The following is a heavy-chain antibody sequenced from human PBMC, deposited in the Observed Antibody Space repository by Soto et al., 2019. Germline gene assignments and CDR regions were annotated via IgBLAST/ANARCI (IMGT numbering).Heavy chain of an antibody. CDR3: ARLRIATNNYKWFDP. Sequence: SETLSLTCAVSGGSISSGGYYWSWIRQVPGKGLEWIGHIYVTGAVDYNPSLRDRITISQDTSERQFSLNLRLVTAADTAVYYCARLRIATNNYKWFDPWGQGTLVTVSS. V-gene: IGHV4-31*11. J-gene: IGHJ5*02. D-gene: IGHD2-21*01. CDR1: GGSISSGGYY. CDR2: IYVTGAV.